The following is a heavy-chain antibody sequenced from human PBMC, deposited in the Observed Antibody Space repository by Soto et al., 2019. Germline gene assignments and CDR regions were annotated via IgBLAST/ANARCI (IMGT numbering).Heavy chain of an antibody. CDR2: IDWDDEK. V-gene: IGHV2-70*01. CDR3: ARTTLTYYYASSGYHFDY. D-gene: IGHD3-22*01. J-gene: IGHJ4*01. Sequence: SGPTLVNPTQTLTLTCTFSGFSLSTSGMCVSWIRQPPGKALEWLALIDWDDEKYYSTSLKTRLTISKDHPKNQVVLTMTNMDPVDTATYYCARTTLTYYYASSGYHFDYPGQGTLVTVSS. CDR1: GFSLSTSGMC.